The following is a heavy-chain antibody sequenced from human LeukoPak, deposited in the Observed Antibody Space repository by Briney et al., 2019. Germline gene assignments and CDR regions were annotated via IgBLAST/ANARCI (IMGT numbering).Heavy chain of an antibody. CDR2: NNPNSGGT. J-gene: IGHJ4*02. D-gene: IGHD6-19*01. V-gene: IGHV1-2*02. Sequence: GASVKVSCKASGYTFTGYYMHWVRQAPGQGLEWMGWNNPNSGGTNYAQKFQGRVTMTRDTSISTAYMELSRLRSDDTAVYCCARAQAQWLEWPPFDYWGQGTLVTVSS. CDR1: GYTFTGYY. CDR3: ARAQAQWLEWPPFDY.